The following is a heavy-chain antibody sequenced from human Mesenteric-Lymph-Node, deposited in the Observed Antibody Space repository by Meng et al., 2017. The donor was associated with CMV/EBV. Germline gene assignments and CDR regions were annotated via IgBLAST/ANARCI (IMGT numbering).Heavy chain of an antibody. CDR3: AKDRGYNWNNELDP. CDR1: GFTFSSYA. V-gene: IGHV3-23*01. Sequence: GGSLRLSCAASGFTFSSYAMSWVRQAPGKGLEWVSTISGSGGSTYYAESVNGRFTISRDNSKNTLYLQMSSLRAEDTAVYYCAKDRGYNWNNELDPWGQGTLVTVSS. CDR2: ISGSGGST. J-gene: IGHJ5*02. D-gene: IGHD1-20*01.